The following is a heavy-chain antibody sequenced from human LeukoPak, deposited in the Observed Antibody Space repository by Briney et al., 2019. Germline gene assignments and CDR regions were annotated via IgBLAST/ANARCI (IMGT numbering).Heavy chain of an antibody. CDR2: INPSGGST. J-gene: IGHJ3*02. CDR1: GYTFTSYY. D-gene: IGHD1-26*01. Sequence: GASVKVSCKASGYTFTSYYMHWVRQAPGQGLEWMGIINPSGGSTRYAQKLQGRVTMTTDTSTSTAYMELRSLRSDDTAVYYCASSGGFYHHAFDIWGQGTMVTVSS. V-gene: IGHV1-46*01. CDR3: ASSGGFYHHAFDI.